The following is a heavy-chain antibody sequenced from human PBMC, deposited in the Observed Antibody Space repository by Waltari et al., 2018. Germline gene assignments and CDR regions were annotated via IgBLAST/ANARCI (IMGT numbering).Heavy chain of an antibody. CDR3: VRLEDCTGPGGNCYSADSFAMDV. Sequence: QVQLQQWGAGPLQPSETLSLTCAVYGVPFSGYYWGWIRQAPGKGLEWIGEINHNGNINRNPSLRSRLTMLIDTSKSQFALKLNSVTAADTGVYYCVRLEDCTGPGGNCYSADSFAMDVWGQGTMVTVSS. CDR2: INHNGNI. D-gene: IGHD2-15*01. V-gene: IGHV4-34*02. J-gene: IGHJ6*02. CDR1: GVPFSGYY.